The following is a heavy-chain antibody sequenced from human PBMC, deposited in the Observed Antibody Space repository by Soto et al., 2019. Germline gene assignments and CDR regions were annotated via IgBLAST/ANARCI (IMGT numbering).Heavy chain of an antibody. CDR3: ARHRISGWYFDY. D-gene: IGHD6-19*01. J-gene: IGHJ4*02. V-gene: IGHV4-39*01. CDR2: MYYGGST. CDR1: GDSISSSGDY. Sequence: SETLSLTCTVSGDSISSSGDYWGWIRQPPGKGLEWIGSMYYGGSTYSNPSLKSRVTISADTSKNQFSLELSSVTAAETAVYYCARHRISGWYFDYWGQGTLVTVSS.